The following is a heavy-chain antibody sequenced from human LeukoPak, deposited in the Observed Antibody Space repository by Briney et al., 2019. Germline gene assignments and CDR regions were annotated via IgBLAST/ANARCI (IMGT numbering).Heavy chain of an antibody. Sequence: GGSLTLPCAVSGFTFSSYSMSWVRQPAGKGLEWVDNINQDGSEKYYVDSVKGRFTISRDNAKNSLYLQMNSLRDEDTAVYYCARDTSGSYLAYYYYYMDVWGKGTTVSVSS. CDR1: GFTFSSYS. J-gene: IGHJ6*03. CDR3: ARDTSGSYLAYYYYYMDV. V-gene: IGHV3-7*01. CDR2: INQDGSEK. D-gene: IGHD1-26*01.